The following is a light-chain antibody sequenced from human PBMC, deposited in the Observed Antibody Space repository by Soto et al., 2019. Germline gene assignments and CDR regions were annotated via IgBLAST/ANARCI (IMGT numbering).Light chain of an antibody. V-gene: IGKV3-15*01. CDR1: QSVSSN. CDR2: GAS. J-gene: IGKJ1*01. Sequence: EIVKGQSAATLSVSPGERATLSCRASQSVSSNLAWYQQKPGQAPRLLIYGASTRATGIPARFSGSGSGTEFALTISSLQSEDFAVYYCQQYNNWLWTFGQGTKVDIK. CDR3: QQYNNWLWT.